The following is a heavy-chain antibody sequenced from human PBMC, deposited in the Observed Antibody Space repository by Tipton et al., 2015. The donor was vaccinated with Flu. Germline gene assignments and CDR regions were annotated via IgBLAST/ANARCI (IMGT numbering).Heavy chain of an antibody. J-gene: IGHJ5*02. V-gene: IGHV4-61*09. D-gene: IGHD5/OR15-5a*01. Sequence: TLSLTCTVSGGSISSGSYFWGWIRQPVGEGLEWIGHISTSGSTNYNPSLKSRLTLSVDTSKNQFSLRLTSVTATDTALYYCARHERGVSTFPWGQGTLVTASS. CDR2: ISTSGST. CDR1: GGSISSGSYF. CDR3: ARHERGVSTFP.